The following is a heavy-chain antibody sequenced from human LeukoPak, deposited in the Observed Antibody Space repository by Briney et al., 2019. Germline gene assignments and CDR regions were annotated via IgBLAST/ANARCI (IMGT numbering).Heavy chain of an antibody. J-gene: IGHJ4*02. CDR1: GFTITDYA. D-gene: IGHD3-22*01. Sequence: GGSLRLSCAASGFTITDYALSWVRQTPGRRLEWVSIMSNAGDNAYYSDSVKGRFTASRDTSKNTMFLQMNGLGVEDTAVYYCVRAPPNDYDKSGYYSSFDYWGQGTLVTVSS. CDR3: VRAPPNDYDKSGYYSSFDY. CDR2: MSNAGDNA. V-gene: IGHV3-23*01.